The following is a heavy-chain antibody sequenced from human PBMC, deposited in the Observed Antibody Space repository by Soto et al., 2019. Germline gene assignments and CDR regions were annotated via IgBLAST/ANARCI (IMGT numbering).Heavy chain of an antibody. V-gene: IGHV3-23*01. CDR3: AKALKSNDGGEVFDF. CDR2: INFRGDRR. D-gene: IGHD3-16*01. CDR1: GCTFRDYA. Sequence: HPGGSLRLSCAVAGCTFRDYAMSWVRQAPRKGLEWVSLINFRGDRREYADSVKGRFTVSRDDSKDTLSLQMNSLRAEDTAMYFCAKALKSNDGGEVFDFWGQGTPVTVSS. J-gene: IGHJ4*02.